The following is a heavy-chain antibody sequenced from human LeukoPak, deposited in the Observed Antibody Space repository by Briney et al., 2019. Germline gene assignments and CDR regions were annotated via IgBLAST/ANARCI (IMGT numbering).Heavy chain of an antibody. CDR2: IYYSGST. Sequence: SETLSLTCTVSGGSISSYYWSWIRQPPGKGLEWIGYIYYSGSTNYNPSLKSRVTISVDTSKHQFSLKLSSVTAADTAVYYCARGIVVVVAATHYYYYYMDVWGKGTTVTVSS. CDR3: ARGIVVVVAATHYYYYYMDV. CDR1: GGSISSYY. J-gene: IGHJ6*03. D-gene: IGHD2-15*01. V-gene: IGHV4-59*01.